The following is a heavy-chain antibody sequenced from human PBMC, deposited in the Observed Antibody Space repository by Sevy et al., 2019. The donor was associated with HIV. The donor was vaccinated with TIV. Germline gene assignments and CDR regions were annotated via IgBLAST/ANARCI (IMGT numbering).Heavy chain of an antibody. J-gene: IGHJ5*02. Sequence: SETLSLTCTVSGGSISGSYWSWIRQPAGRGLEWIGRIYASGRTNYNPSLKSRVTLSLDTSKNQFSLKLCSVTAADTAAYYCASDVQPVGRPGGLWLEGWFDPWGQGTLVTVSS. V-gene: IGHV4-4*07. CDR1: GGSISGSY. D-gene: IGHD3-10*01. CDR3: ASDVQPVGRPGGLWLEGWFDP. CDR2: IYASGRT.